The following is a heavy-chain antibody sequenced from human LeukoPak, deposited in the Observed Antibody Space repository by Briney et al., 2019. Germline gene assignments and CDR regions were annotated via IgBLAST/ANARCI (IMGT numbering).Heavy chain of an antibody. D-gene: IGHD3-10*01. Sequence: ASVKVSCKASGYTFTSYAMNWVRQAPGQGLEWMGWINTNTGNPTYAQGFTGRFVFSLDTSVSTAYLQISSLKAEDTAVYYCARDAPITMVRGVIDYWGQGTLVTVSS. J-gene: IGHJ4*02. CDR3: ARDAPITMVRGVIDY. CDR1: GYTFTSYA. CDR2: INTNTGNP. V-gene: IGHV7-4-1*02.